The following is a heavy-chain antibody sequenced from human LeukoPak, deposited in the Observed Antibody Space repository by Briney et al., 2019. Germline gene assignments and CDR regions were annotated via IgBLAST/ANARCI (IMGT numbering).Heavy chain of an antibody. CDR1: GYTLTELS. Sequence: ASVKVSCKVSGYTLTELSMHWVRQAPGKGLEWMGGFDPEDCETIYAQKFQGRVTMTRDTSISTAYMELSGLRSDDTAVYYCARDLYDFWSGYYHQISYYMDVWGKGTTVTVSS. D-gene: IGHD3-3*01. V-gene: IGHV1-24*01. CDR3: ARDLYDFWSGYYHQISYYMDV. J-gene: IGHJ6*03. CDR2: FDPEDCET.